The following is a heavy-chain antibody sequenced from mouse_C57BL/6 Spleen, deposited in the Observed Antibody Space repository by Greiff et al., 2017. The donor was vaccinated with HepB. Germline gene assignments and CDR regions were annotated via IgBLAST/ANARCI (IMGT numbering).Heavy chain of an antibody. Sequence: QVQLQQPGAELVRPGTSVKLSCKASGYTFTSYWMHWVKQRPGQGLEWIGVIDPSDSYTNYNQKFKGKATLTVDTSSSTAYMQLSSLTSEDSAVYYCARGGAQALFDYWGQGTTLTVSS. CDR1: GYTFTSYW. J-gene: IGHJ2*01. CDR2: IDPSDSYT. CDR3: ARGGAQALFDY. D-gene: IGHD3-2*02. V-gene: IGHV1-59*01.